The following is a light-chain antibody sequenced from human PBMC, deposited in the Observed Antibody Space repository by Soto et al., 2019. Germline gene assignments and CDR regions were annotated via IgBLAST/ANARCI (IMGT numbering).Light chain of an antibody. V-gene: IGLV2-14*03. CDR1: SSDVGGYNY. CDR3: SSYTDSSTQV. Sequence: QSALTQPASVSGSPGQSITISCTGTSSDVGGYNYVSWYHQHPGKAPKLMIYDVSNRPSGVSNRFSGSKSGNTASLTVSGLQAEDEADYYCSSYTDSSTQVFGGGTKLTVL. J-gene: IGLJ2*01. CDR2: DVS.